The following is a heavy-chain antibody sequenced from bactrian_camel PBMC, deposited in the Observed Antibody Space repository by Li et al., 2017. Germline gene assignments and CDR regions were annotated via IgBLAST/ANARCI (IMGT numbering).Heavy chain of an antibody. D-gene: IGHD4*01. CDR2: FDEGDT. Sequence: HVQLVESGGGSVQAGGSLRLSCKATSDVYSTYYMAWFRQAPGKEREGVAAFDEGDTIYGDSVKGRFTVSRDNAMDTQYLQMNRLKPEDTAMYYCAARAYCPDTATMTRSEVYEYWGQGTQVTVS. CDR3: AARAYCPDTATMTRSEVYEY. CDR1: SDVYSTYY. V-gene: IGHV3S53*01. J-gene: IGHJ4*01.